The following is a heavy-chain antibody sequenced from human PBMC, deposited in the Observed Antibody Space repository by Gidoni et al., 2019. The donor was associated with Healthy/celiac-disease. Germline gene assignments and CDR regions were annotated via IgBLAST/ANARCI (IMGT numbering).Heavy chain of an antibody. Sequence: QVQLVESGGGVVQPGRSLRLSCAASGFTFSGYGMHWVRQAPGKGLEWVAFISYDGSNKYYADSGKGRFTISRDNSKNTLYLQMNSLRAEDTAVYYCAKATRKLTTVYGGDYWGQGTLVTVSS. CDR2: ISYDGSNK. D-gene: IGHD4-17*01. V-gene: IGHV3-30*18. CDR1: GFTFSGYG. CDR3: AKATRKLTTVYGGDY. J-gene: IGHJ4*02.